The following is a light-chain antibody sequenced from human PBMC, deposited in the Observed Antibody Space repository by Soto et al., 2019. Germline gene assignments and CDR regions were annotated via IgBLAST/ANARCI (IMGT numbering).Light chain of an antibody. V-gene: IGLV2-23*01. CDR3: CSYAGSSTVV. Sequence: QSALTQPASVSGSRGQSITISCTGTSSDVGKYNLVSWYQQYPGKAPKLMIYEDIKRPSGVSHRFSGSKSANTASLTISGLQAEDEADYYCCSYAGSSTVVFGGGTKLTVL. CDR2: EDI. J-gene: IGLJ2*01. CDR1: SSDVGKYNL.